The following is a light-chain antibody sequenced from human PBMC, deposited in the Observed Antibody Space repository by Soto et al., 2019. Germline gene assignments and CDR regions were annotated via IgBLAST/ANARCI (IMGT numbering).Light chain of an antibody. CDR1: QSVLYSANDENY. CDR3: QQYYTTPWA. J-gene: IGKJ1*01. V-gene: IGKV4-1*01. CDR2: WAS. Sequence: DIVMTQSPASLAVSLGERATINCKSSQSVLYSANDENYLAWYQQKPGQPPKLLIYWASTRESGVPDRFSGSGSPTDFTLTISSLQAEDVAVYYCQQYYTTPWAFGQGTKVEI.